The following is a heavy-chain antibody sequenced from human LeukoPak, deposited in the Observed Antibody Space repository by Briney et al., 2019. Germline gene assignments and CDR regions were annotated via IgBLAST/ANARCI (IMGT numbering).Heavy chain of an antibody. CDR1: GFTSSTYN. CDR2: ISSSSSTI. J-gene: IGHJ4*02. D-gene: IGHD3-22*01. CDR3: ARGDSSGYGPDY. V-gene: IGHV3-48*02. Sequence: GGPLRLSCAASGFTSSTYNMNWVRQAPGKGLEWVSYISSSSSTIYYSDSVKGRFTISRDNAKNSLYLQMNSLRDEDTAVYYCARGDSSGYGPDYWGQGTLVTVSS.